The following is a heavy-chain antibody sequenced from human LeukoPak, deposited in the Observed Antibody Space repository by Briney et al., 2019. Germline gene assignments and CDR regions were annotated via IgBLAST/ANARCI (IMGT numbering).Heavy chain of an antibody. CDR1: GYTFTSYG. CDR3: AISLQYDYVWGSYSDY. D-gene: IGHD3-16*01. J-gene: IGHJ4*02. Sequence: ASVKVSCKASGYTFTSYGISWVRQAPGQGLEWMGWISAYIGNTNYAQKLQGRVTMTTDTSTSTAYMELRSLRSDDTAVYYCAISLQYDYVWGSYSDYWGQGTLVTVSS. V-gene: IGHV1-18*01. CDR2: ISAYIGNT.